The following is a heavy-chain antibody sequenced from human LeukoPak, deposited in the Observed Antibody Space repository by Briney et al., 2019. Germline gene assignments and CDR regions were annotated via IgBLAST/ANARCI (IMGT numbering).Heavy chain of an antibody. CDR3: ARDLAGIEYYYGSGSPGAFDI. Sequence: ASVKVSCEASGYTFTSYGISWVRQAPGQGLEWMGWISAYNGNTNYAQKLQGRVTMTTDTSTSTAYMELRSLRSDDTAVYYCARDLAGIEYYYGSGSPGAFDIWGQGTMVTVSS. CDR1: GYTFTSYG. J-gene: IGHJ3*02. D-gene: IGHD3-10*01. V-gene: IGHV1-18*01. CDR2: ISAYNGNT.